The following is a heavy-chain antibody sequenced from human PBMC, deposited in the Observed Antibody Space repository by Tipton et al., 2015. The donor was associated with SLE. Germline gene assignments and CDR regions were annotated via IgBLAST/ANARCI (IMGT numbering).Heavy chain of an antibody. J-gene: IGHJ6*02. V-gene: IGHV4-4*02. CDR1: GGSISSSNW. Sequence: TLSLTCAVSGGSISSSNWWSWVRQPPGKGLEWIGRIYTSGSTNYNPSLKSRVTMSVDTSKNQFSLKLSSVTAADTAVYYCARDYYYYGMDVWGQGTTVTVSS. CDR3: ARDYYYYGMDV. CDR2: IYTSGST.